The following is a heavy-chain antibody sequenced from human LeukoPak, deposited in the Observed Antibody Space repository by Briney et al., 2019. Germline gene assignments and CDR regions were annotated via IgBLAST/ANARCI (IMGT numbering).Heavy chain of an antibody. CDR3: AKAGRQSIAAHFDY. CDR2: ISWNSGSI. J-gene: IGHJ4*02. V-gene: IGHV3-9*03. CDR1: GFTFSSYG. D-gene: IGHD6-6*01. Sequence: GGSLRLSCAASGFTFSSYGMHWVRQAPGKGLEWVPGISWNSGSIGYADSVKGRFTISRDNAKNSLYLQMNSLRAEDMALYYCAKAGRQSIAAHFDYWGQGTLVTVSS.